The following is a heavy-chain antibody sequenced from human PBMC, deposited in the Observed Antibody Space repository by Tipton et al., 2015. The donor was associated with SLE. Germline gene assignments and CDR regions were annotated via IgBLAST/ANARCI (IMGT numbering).Heavy chain of an antibody. J-gene: IGHJ6*02. CDR3: ARDRRRSETYYYGLDV. V-gene: IGHV4-59*12. CDR2: FYYSGNT. D-gene: IGHD5-24*01. CDR1: GGSFSGYY. Sequence: GLVKPSETLSLTCAIYGGSFSGYYWSWIRQSPGKGLEWIGYFYYSGNTRYNPSLQSRVTISVDTSKNQFSLKLTSVTAADTAVYYCARDRRRSETYYYGLDVWGRGTTVTVSS.